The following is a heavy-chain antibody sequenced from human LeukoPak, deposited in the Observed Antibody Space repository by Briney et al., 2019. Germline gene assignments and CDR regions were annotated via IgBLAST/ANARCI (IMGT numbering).Heavy chain of an antibody. D-gene: IGHD2-21*01. CDR2: ITVSNGSR. CDR1: GYNFNSQS. V-gene: IGHV1-18*01. J-gene: IGHJ4*02. CDR3: ARHFGGANDY. Sequence: ASVKLSFNASGYNFNSQSISWVRQAPGQGLEFMGLITVSNGSRKYSLKFQGRVTMTTDTSTSTAYMDLRSLTSDDTAVYYCARHFGGANDYWGQGTLVTVSS.